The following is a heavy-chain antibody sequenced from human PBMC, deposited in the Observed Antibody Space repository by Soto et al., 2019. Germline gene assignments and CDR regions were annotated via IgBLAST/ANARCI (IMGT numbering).Heavy chain of an antibody. Sequence: QVQLVQSGAEVKKPGASVKVSCKASGYTFTSYDINWVRQATGQGLEWMGWMNPNSGNTGYAQKFQGRVTMTRNTSISTAYMELSSLRSEDTAVYYCARGAFGATYYDFWSGYSYNWFDPWGQGTLVTVSS. CDR2: MNPNSGNT. V-gene: IGHV1-8*01. CDR1: GYTFTSYD. CDR3: ARGAFGATYYDFWSGYSYNWFDP. D-gene: IGHD3-3*01. J-gene: IGHJ5*02.